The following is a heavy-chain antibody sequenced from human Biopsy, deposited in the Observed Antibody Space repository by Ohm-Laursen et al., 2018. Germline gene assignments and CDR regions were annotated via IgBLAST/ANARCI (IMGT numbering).Heavy chain of an antibody. CDR1: GFTFTSYW. V-gene: IGHV3-74*01. CDR3: ATDHYGSINY. CDR2: ISSDGST. J-gene: IGHJ4*02. D-gene: IGHD4-17*01. Sequence: SLRLSCSASGFTFTSYWMSWVRQVPGKGLVWVSCISSDGSTTYADSVKGRFTISRDNAKNTAYLQMNSLRADDTALYYCATDHYGSINYWGQGTLVTVSS.